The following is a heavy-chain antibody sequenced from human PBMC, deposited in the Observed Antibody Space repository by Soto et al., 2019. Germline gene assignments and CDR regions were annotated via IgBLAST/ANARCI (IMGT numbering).Heavy chain of an antibody. D-gene: IGHD2-2*01. CDR2: FIPIFGTA. CDR3: ARSVLVPAAMIRSNYYYGMDV. V-gene: IGHV1-69*12. J-gene: IGHJ6*01. CDR1: RGTFSSYA. Sequence: QVQLVQSGAEVKKPGSSVKVSCKASRGTFSSYAISWVRQAPGQGLEWMGGFIPIFGTANYAQKFQGRVTITADESTSTAYMELGSQRYEDTAVYYCARSVLVPAAMIRSNYYYGMDVW.